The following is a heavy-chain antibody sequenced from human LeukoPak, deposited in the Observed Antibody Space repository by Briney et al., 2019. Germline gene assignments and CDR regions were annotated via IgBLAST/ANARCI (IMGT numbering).Heavy chain of an antibody. J-gene: IGHJ4*02. Sequence: GGSLRLSCAASGFTFSSYAMSWVRQAPGKGLEWVSIISGSGGSTYYADSVKGRFTISRDNSKNTLYLQMNSLRAEDTAVYYCAKDLIVATIFSYYFDYWGQGTLVTVSS. CDR3: AKDLIVATIFSYYFDY. CDR2: ISGSGGST. V-gene: IGHV3-23*01. D-gene: IGHD5-12*01. CDR1: GFTFSSYA.